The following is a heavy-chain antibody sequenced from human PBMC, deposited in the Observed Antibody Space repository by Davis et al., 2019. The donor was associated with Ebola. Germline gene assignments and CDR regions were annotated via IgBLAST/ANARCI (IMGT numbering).Heavy chain of an antibody. CDR1: GASISSTNW. CDR2: THFGGTS. J-gene: IGHJ4*02. D-gene: IGHD4-17*01. CDR3: AGMLDYGDSGLDY. Sequence: MPSETLSLTCAVSGASISSTNWWSWVRQSPGKGLEWIGETHFGGTSNYNLSLRSRVTISVDTSKNQFSLKLSSVTAADTAVYYCAGMLDYGDSGLDYWGQGTLVTVSS. V-gene: IGHV4-4*02.